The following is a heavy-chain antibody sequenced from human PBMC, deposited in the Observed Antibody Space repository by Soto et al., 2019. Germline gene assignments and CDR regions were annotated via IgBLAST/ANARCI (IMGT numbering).Heavy chain of an antibody. D-gene: IGHD2-15*01. CDR1: GYTFTSYG. J-gene: IGHJ4*02. Sequence: QVQLVQSGAEVKKPGASVKVSCKASGYTFTSYGISWVRQAPGQGLEWMGWISAYNGNTNYAQKLQGRVTMTTDTTTXXAXMXXRSLRSDDTAVYYCARVGRSSGGRPNYSGDPAFDYWGQGTLVTVSS. CDR3: ARVGRSSGGRPNYSGDPAFDY. CDR2: ISAYNGNT. V-gene: IGHV1-18*01.